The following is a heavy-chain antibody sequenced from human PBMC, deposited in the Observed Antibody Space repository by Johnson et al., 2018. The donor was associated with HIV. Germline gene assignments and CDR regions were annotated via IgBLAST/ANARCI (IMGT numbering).Heavy chain of an antibody. D-gene: IGHD3-22*01. CDR1: GFTVSTNY. Sequence: QVQLVESGGGLIQPGGSLRLSCAASGFTVSTNYMSWVRQAPGKGLEWVAVISYDGSNKYYADSVKGRFTISRDNSKNTLYLQMNSLRAEDTAVFNCARRNLDYYDSTSNDAFDIWGQGTMVTVSS. J-gene: IGHJ3*02. CDR2: ISYDGSNK. V-gene: IGHV3-30-3*01. CDR3: ARRNLDYYDSTSNDAFDI.